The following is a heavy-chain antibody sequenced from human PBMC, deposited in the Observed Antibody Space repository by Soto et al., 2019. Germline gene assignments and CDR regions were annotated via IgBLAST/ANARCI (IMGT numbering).Heavy chain of an antibody. V-gene: IGHV3-74*01. Sequence: EVQLVESGGSLAQPGGSLRLSCAASGFTLSSHWMHWVRQAPGKGLVWVSRINRDGSTINYDDSVRGRYTISRDNAKNTLSLQMNSLRAEDTAVYYCARVADCTYSSNCNGRAAFDMWGQGTMVTVSS. J-gene: IGHJ3*02. D-gene: IGHD6-13*01. CDR3: ARVADCTYSSNCNGRAAFDM. CDR2: INRDGSTI. CDR1: GFTLSSHW.